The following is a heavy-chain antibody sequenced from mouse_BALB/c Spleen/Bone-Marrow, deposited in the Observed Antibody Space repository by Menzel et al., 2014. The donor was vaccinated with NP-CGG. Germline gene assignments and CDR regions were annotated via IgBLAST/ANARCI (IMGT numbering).Heavy chain of an antibody. CDR2: IYPSDSYT. D-gene: IGHD1-1*01. CDR1: GYTFTSYW. J-gene: IGHJ2*01. V-gene: IGHV1-69*02. Sequence: QVQLQQSGAELVRPGASVKLSCKASGYTFTSYWINWVKQRPGQGLEWIGNIYPSDSYTNYNQKFKDKATLTVDKSSSTAFMQLSSPPSEDSAVYYCTRSYGSSYEYYFDYWGQGTTLTVSS. CDR3: TRSYGSSYEYYFDY.